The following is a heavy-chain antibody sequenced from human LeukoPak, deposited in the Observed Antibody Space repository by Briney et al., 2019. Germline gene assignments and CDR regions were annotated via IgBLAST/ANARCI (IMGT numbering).Heavy chain of an antibody. D-gene: IGHD3-22*01. J-gene: IGHJ4*02. Sequence: GGSLRLSCAASGFTFSSYSMNWVRQAPGKGLEWVSSISSSSSYIYYADSVRGRFTISRDNAKNSLYLQMNSLRAEDTAVYYCARAGYCYDSSGYSTFDYWGQGTLVTVSS. CDR3: ARAGYCYDSSGYSTFDY. V-gene: IGHV3-21*01. CDR1: GFTFSSYS. CDR2: ISSSSSYI.